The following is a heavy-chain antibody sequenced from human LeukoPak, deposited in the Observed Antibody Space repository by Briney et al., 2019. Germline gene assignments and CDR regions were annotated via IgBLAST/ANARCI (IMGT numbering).Heavy chain of an antibody. D-gene: IGHD2-15*01. J-gene: IGHJ6*02. V-gene: IGHV3-53*01. CDR1: GFTVSSNY. Sequence: GGSLRLSCAASGFTVSSNYMSWVRQAPGKGLEWVSVIYSGGSTYYADSVKGRFTISRDNSRNTLYLQMNSLRAEDTAVYYCARRGCSGGSCYYYYYGMDVWGQGTTVTVSS. CDR3: ARRGCSGGSCYYYYYGMDV. CDR2: IYSGGST.